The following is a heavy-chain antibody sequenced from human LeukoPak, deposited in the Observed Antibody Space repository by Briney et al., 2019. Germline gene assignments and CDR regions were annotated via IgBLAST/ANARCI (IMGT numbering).Heavy chain of an antibody. V-gene: IGHV3-21*01. CDR2: ISSSSSYI. CDR3: AREAQGGAKGFDY. CDR1: GFTFSSYS. D-gene: IGHD3-16*01. J-gene: IGHJ4*02. Sequence: GGSLRLSXAASGFTFSSYSMNWVRQAPGKGLEWVSSISSSSSYIYYADSVKGRFTISRDNAKNSLYLQMNSLRAEDTAVYYCAREAQGGAKGFDYWGQGTLVTVSS.